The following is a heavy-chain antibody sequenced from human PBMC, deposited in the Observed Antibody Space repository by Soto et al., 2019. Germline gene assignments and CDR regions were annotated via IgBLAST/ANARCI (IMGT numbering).Heavy chain of an antibody. V-gene: IGHV4-31*03. CDR1: GGSCNSDGYY. CDR3: ARGRRRIVVVVAATPEYFQH. Sequence: SETLSLTCTVSGGSCNSDGYYWSWIRQHPEKGLEWIGYIYSSGTTYYNPSLKSRVTISVDTSKNQFSLKLSSVTAADTAVYYCARGRRRIVVVVAATPEYFQHWGQGTLVTVSS. D-gene: IGHD2-15*01. CDR2: IYSSGTT. J-gene: IGHJ1*01.